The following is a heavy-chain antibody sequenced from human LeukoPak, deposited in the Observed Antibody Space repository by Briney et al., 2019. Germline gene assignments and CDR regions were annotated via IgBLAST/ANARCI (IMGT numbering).Heavy chain of an antibody. D-gene: IGHD3-3*01. CDR2: IKQDGSEK. J-gene: IGHJ6*02. CDR1: GFTFSSYW. CDR3: ARDGVSKIFGAVSYYYGMDV. Sequence: PGGSLRLSCAASGFTFSSYWMSWVRQAPGKGLEWVANIKQDGSEKYYVDSVKGRFTISRDNAKNSLYLQMNSLRAEDTAVYYCARDGVSKIFGAVSYYYGMDVWGQGTTVTVSS. V-gene: IGHV3-7*01.